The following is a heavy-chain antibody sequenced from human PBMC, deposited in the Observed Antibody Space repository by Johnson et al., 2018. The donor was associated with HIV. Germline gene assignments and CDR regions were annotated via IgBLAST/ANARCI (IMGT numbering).Heavy chain of an antibody. J-gene: IGHJ3*02. CDR2: IKSKTDGGTT. CDR3: AKREGWLQWDGAFDI. V-gene: IGHV3-15*01. D-gene: IGHD5-24*01. Sequence: VQLVESGGGLVKPGGSLRLLCAASGFSFNNAWMSWVRQAPGKGLEWVGRIKSKTDGGTTDYAAPVKGRFTISRDDSKNTLYLQMKSLRVEDTAVYCCAKREGWLQWDGAFDIWGQGTMGIVSS. CDR1: GFSFNNAW.